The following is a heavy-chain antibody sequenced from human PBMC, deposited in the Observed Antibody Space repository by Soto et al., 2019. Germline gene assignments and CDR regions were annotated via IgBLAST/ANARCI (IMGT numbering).Heavy chain of an antibody. CDR1: GFTFSSYS. J-gene: IGHJ3*02. CDR2: ISSSSSYI. V-gene: IGHV3-21*01. D-gene: IGHD4-17*01. CDR3: ARGSLVMTTVTYAFDI. Sequence: GGSLRLSCAASGFTFSSYSMNWVRQAPGKGLEWVSSISSSSSYIYYADSVKGRFTISRDNAKNSLYLQMNSLRAEDTAVYYCARGSLVMTTVTYAFDIWGQGTMVTVSS.